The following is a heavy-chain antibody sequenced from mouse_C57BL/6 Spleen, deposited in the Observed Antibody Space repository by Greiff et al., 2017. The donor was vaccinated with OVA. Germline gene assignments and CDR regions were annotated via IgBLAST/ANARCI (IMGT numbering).Heavy chain of an antibody. V-gene: IGHV14-3*01. Sequence: VHVKQSVAELVRPGASVKLSCTASGFNIKNTYMHWVKQRPEQGLEWIGRIDPANGNTKYAPKFQGKATITADTSSNTAYLQLSSLTSEDTAIYYCASSTVVDAMDYWGQGTSVTVSS. CDR3: ASSTVVDAMDY. J-gene: IGHJ4*01. D-gene: IGHD1-1*01. CDR2: IDPANGNT. CDR1: GFNIKNTY.